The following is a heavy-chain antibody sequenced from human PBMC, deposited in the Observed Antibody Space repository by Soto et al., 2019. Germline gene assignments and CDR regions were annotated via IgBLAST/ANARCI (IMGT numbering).Heavy chain of an antibody. J-gene: IGHJ4*02. V-gene: IGHV4-30-4*01. CDR1: GGSISSGDYY. D-gene: IGHD4-4*01. CDR2: IYYSGST. CDR3: ARHAVTTFDY. Sequence: ASETLSLTCTVSGGSISSGDYYWSWIRQPPGKGLEWIGYIYYSGSTYYNPSLKSRVTISVDTSKSQFSLKLSSVTAADTAVYYCARHAVTTFDYWGQGTLVTVSS.